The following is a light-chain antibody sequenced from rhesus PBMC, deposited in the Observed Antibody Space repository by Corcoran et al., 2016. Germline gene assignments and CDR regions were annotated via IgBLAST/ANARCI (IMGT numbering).Light chain of an antibody. Sequence: DIQMTQSPSSLSASVGDRVTITCRASQGITNDLAWYQQRPGETPKLLIYEASILQSGIPSRFSGSRSVTDFTLTISSLQSEDFATYYCQHYYTTPWTFGPGTKVEIK. CDR1: QGITND. CDR2: EAS. J-gene: IGKJ1*01. CDR3: QHYYTTPWT. V-gene: IGKV1-25*01.